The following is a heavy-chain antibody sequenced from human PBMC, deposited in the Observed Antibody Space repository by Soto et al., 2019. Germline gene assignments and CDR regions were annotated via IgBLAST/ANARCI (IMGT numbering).Heavy chain of an antibody. D-gene: IGHD6-13*01. Sequence: PGGSLRLSCAASGFTFSSYSMNWVRQAPGKGLEWVSSISSSSSYIYYADSVKGRFTISRDNAKNSLYLQMNSLRAEDTAVYYCARQGSSWVEFDYWGQGTLVTVS. J-gene: IGHJ4*02. CDR2: ISSSSSYI. V-gene: IGHV3-21*01. CDR3: ARQGSSWVEFDY. CDR1: GFTFSSYS.